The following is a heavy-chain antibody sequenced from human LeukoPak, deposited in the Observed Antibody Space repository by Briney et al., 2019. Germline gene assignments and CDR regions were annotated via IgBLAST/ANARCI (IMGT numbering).Heavy chain of an antibody. CDR1: GGSISGYY. CDR2: IFYSGST. V-gene: IGHV4-59*01. CDR3: ARGEWDLLFDY. Sequence: SETLSLTCTVSGGSISGYYWSWIRQPPGKGLEWIGYIFYSGSTNYNPSLKSRVTISVDTSKNQFSLKLSSVTAADTAVCYCARGEWDLLFDYWGQGTLVTVSS. J-gene: IGHJ4*02. D-gene: IGHD1-26*01.